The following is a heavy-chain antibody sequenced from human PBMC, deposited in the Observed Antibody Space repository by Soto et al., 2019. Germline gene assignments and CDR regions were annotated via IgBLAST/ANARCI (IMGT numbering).Heavy chain of an antibody. CDR3: ARLSDGDYLNYYYYHGMDV. V-gene: IGHV5-51*01. CDR1: GYSFSTYW. CDR2: IYPGDSDT. Sequence: PGESLKISCKASGYSFSTYWIAWVRQMPGKGLEWMGIIYPGDSDTRYSPSFQGQVIISADKSISTAYLQWSSLKASDTAMYYCARLSDGDYLNYYYYHGMDVWGQGTTVTVSS. J-gene: IGHJ6*02. D-gene: IGHD4-17*01.